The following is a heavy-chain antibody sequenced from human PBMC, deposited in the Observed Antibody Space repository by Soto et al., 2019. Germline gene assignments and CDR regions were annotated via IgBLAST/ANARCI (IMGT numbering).Heavy chain of an antibody. CDR3: AKQGFPYYSNSFLAYYDN. CDR1: GFTFDDYA. CDR2: ISWSDHSV. D-gene: IGHD6-6*01. J-gene: IGHJ4*02. Sequence: EVQLVESGGGLVQPGRSLRLSCAASGFTFDDYAMHWVRQVPGKGLEWVARISWSDHSVAYADSVKGRFTISRDNAKNSLYLQMTSLRAEDTAIYSCAKQGFPYYSNSFLAYYDNWGQGTLVTVSS. V-gene: IGHV3-9*01.